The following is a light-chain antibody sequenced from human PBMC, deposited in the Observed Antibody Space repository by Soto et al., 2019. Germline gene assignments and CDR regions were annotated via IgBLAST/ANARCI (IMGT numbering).Light chain of an antibody. CDR3: AAWDDSLSGYV. J-gene: IGLJ1*01. CDR2: NNN. Sequence: QSVLTQPPSASGTPGQRVSISCSGSGSNIGSNTVNWYQQLPGTAPKLLMYNNNQRPSGVPDRFSGSKSGTSASLAISGLQSEDEAEYYCAAWDDSLSGYVFGTGTKVTVL. CDR1: GSNIGSNT. V-gene: IGLV1-44*01.